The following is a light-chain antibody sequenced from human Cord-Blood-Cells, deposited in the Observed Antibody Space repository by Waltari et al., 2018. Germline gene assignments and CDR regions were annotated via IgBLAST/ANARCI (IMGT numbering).Light chain of an antibody. CDR1: SSDVGGYNS. CDR3: SSYTSSSTWV. V-gene: IGLV2-14*01. CDR2: DVS. Sequence: QSALTQPASVSGSPGQSLTIPRTGTSSDVGGYNSVSWYQQHPGKAPKLMIYDVSNRPSGVSNRFSGSKSGNTASLTISGLQADDEADYYCSSYTSSSTWVFGGGTKLTVL. J-gene: IGLJ3*02.